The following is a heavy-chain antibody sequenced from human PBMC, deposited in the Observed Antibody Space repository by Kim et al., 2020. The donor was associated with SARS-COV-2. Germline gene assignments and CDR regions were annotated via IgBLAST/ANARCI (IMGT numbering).Heavy chain of an antibody. Sequence: YNPSLKSRVTISVDTSKNRFSRKLSSVTAADTAVYYCARDQMATTGGVDYWGQGTLVTVSS. V-gene: IGHV4-39*07. D-gene: IGHD5-12*01. CDR3: ARDQMATTGGVDY. J-gene: IGHJ4*02.